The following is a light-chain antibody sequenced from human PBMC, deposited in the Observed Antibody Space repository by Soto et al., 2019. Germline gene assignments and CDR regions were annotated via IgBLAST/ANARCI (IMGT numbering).Light chain of an antibody. CDR2: DAS. Sequence: EIEMTQSPATLSVSPGERATLSCRASQSVSSNLAWYQQKPGQAPRLLIYDASTRATGIPARFSGSGSETEFTLTISSLQSEDYAIYYCQHFNDWPYTFGQGTKVDIK. CDR3: QHFNDWPYT. CDR1: QSVSSN. V-gene: IGKV3-15*01. J-gene: IGKJ2*01.